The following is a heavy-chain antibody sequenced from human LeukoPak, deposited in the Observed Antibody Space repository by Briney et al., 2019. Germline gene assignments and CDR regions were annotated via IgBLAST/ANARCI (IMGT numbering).Heavy chain of an antibody. CDR3: ARSREFGVVTYNWFDP. V-gene: IGHV1-69*05. CDR2: IIPIFGTA. D-gene: IGHD3-3*01. Sequence: SVKVSCKASGGTFSSYAISWVRQAPGQGLEWMGGIIPIFGTANYAQKFQGRVRITTDESTSTAYMELSSLRSEDTAVYYCARSREFGVVTYNWFDPWGQGTLVTVSS. J-gene: IGHJ5*02. CDR1: GGTFSSYA.